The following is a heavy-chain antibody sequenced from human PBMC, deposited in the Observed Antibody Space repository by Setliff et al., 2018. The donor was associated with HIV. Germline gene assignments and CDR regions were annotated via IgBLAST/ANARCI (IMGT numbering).Heavy chain of an antibody. D-gene: IGHD3-10*01. J-gene: IGHJ4*02. Sequence: TSETLSLTCTVSGDSISSDSYYWSWIRQPAGKGLEWIGHIYTSGRTNYNPSLKSRVTISVDTSKNQFSLKLSSVTAADTAVYYCARVGDGVNIKWHRLWGQGTLVTVSS. CDR2: IYTSGRT. CDR1: GDSISSDSYY. V-gene: IGHV4-61*09. CDR3: ARVGDGVNIKWHRL.